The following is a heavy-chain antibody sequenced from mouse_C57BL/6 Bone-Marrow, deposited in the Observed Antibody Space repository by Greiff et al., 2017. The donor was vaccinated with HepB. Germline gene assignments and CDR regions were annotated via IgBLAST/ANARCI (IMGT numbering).Heavy chain of an antibody. CDR1: GYTFTSYW. CDR2: IDPSDSYT. V-gene: IGHV1-50*01. Sequence: VQLQQPGAELVKPGASVKLSCKASGYTFTSYWMQWVKQRPGQGLEWIGEIDPSDSYTNYNQKFKGKATLNVDTSSSTAYMQLSSLTSEDSAVYYCAKERNWDHWYFDVWGTGTTVTVSS. J-gene: IGHJ1*03. CDR3: AKERNWDHWYFDV. D-gene: IGHD4-1*01.